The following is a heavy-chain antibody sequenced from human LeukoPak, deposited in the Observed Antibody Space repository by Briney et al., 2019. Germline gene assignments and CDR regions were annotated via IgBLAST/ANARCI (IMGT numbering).Heavy chain of an antibody. CDR1: GGTFNTYA. Sequence: AASVKVSCRTSGGTFNTYAITWVRQAPGQGLEWMGGIIPIFGTANYAQKFQGRVSITTDESTSTAYMELSSLRSEDTAMYYCARADYGDAFDIWGQGTMVIVSS. D-gene: IGHD4-17*01. J-gene: IGHJ3*02. V-gene: IGHV1-69*05. CDR3: ARADYGDAFDI. CDR2: IIPIFGTA.